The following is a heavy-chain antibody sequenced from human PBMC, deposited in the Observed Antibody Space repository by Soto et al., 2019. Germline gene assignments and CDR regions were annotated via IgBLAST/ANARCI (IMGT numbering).Heavy chain of an antibody. J-gene: IGHJ3*02. Sequence: EVQLVESGGGLVQPGGSLRLSCAASGFTVSSNYMSWVRQAPGKGLEWVSVIYSGGSTYYAGSVKGRFTISRDNSKNTLYLQMNSLRAEDTSVYYCARLLPDAFDIWGQGTMVTVSS. CDR2: IYSGGST. CDR1: GFTVSSNY. CDR3: ARLLPDAFDI. D-gene: IGHD2-15*01. V-gene: IGHV3-66*04.